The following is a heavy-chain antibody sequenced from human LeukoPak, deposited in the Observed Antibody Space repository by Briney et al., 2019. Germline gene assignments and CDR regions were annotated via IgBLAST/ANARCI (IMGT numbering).Heavy chain of an antibody. J-gene: IGHJ4*02. CDR3: ARDLLIPAATGFDY. CDR1: GFTFSSYE. CDR2: ISSSGSTI. V-gene: IGHV3-48*03. Sequence: PGGSLRLSCAASGFTFSSYEMNWVRQAPGKGLEWVSYISSSGSTIYYADSVKGRFTISRDNAKNSLYLQMNSLRAEDTAVYYCARDLLIPAATGFDYWGQGTLVTVSS. D-gene: IGHD2-2*01.